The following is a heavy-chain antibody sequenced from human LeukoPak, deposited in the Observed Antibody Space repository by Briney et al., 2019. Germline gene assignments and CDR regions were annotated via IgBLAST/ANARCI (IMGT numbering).Heavy chain of an antibody. J-gene: IGHJ3*02. CDR1: GGSISSYY. V-gene: IGHV4-59*08. D-gene: IGHD3/OR15-3a*01. Sequence: SETLSLTCTVSGGSISSYYWSWIRQPPGKGLEWIGYIYYSGSTNYNPSLKSRVTISVDTSKNQFSLKLSSVTAADTAVYYCARTRRGDWLSRGYDAFDIWGQGTMVTVSS. CDR2: IYYSGST. CDR3: ARTRRGDWLSRGYDAFDI.